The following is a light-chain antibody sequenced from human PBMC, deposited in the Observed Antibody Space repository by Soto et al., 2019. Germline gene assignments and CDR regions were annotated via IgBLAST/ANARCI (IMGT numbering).Light chain of an antibody. J-gene: IGKJ4*01. V-gene: IGKV1-33*01. CDR1: QDISNC. Sequence: DIEMTQSPSSLPASVGERVTMTCQATQDISNCVNWYQQKPGQAPRLLIHDASNLETGVPSRFSGSGSGTDFTFTISSLQPEDIATYYCQQYDNLPVTFGGGTKVDSK. CDR3: QQYDNLPVT. CDR2: DAS.